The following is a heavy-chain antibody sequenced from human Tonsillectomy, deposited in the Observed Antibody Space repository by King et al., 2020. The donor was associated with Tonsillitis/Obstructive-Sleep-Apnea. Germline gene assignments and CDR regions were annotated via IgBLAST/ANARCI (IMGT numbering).Heavy chain of an antibody. J-gene: IGHJ4*02. Sequence: VQLVESGGGVLRPGGSLRLSCAASGFTFGDYGMSWVRQAPGKGLEWVAGINWNGGSTGYADSVKGRFTISRDNAKNSLFLQMNSLRAEDTALYYCARGEGYTTPIDYWGQGTLVTVSS. CDR2: INWNGGST. CDR1: GFTFGDYG. CDR3: ARGEGYTTPIDY. V-gene: IGHV3-20*04. D-gene: IGHD5-24*01.